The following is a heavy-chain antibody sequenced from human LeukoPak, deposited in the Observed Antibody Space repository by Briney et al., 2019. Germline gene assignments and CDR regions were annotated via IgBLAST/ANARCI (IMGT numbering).Heavy chain of an antibody. CDR3: ARTSSNYYYYYMDV. CDR1: GGSISSYY. D-gene: IGHD3-16*02. Sequence: SETLSLTCTVSGGSISSYYWSWIRQSPGKGLEWIGYVYYSGSANYNPALKSRVTISVDTSKNQFSLKVTSVNAADTAVYYCARTSSNYYYYYMDVWGKGTTVTVSS. J-gene: IGHJ6*03. V-gene: IGHV4-59*01. CDR2: VYYSGSA.